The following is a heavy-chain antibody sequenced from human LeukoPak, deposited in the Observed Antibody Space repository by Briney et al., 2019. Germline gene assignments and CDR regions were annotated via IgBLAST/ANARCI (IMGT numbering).Heavy chain of an antibody. CDR3: ARDLGYGRGWFDP. D-gene: IGHD5-12*01. V-gene: IGHV4-30-4*01. CDR2: IYYSGST. J-gene: IGHJ5*02. CDR1: GGSISSGDYY. Sequence: PSQTLSLTCTVSGGSISSGDYYWSWIRQPPGKGLEWIGYIYYSGSTYYNPSLKSRVTISVDTSKNQFSLKLSSVTVADTAVYYCARDLGYGRGWFDPWGQGTLVTVSS.